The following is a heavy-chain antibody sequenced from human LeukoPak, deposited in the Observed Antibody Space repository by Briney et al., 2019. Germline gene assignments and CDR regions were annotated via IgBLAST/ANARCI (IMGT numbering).Heavy chain of an antibody. Sequence: KSSETLSLTCAVYGGSFSGYYWSWIRQPAGKGLEWIGRIYTSGCTNYNPSLKSRVTMSVDTSKNQFSLKLSSVTAADTAVYYCAREGSYGGNSKGYYYYYMDVWGKGTTVTISS. CDR3: AREGSYGGNSKGYYYYYMDV. CDR2: IYTSGCT. V-gene: IGHV4-4*07. D-gene: IGHD4-23*01. J-gene: IGHJ6*03. CDR1: GGSFSGYY.